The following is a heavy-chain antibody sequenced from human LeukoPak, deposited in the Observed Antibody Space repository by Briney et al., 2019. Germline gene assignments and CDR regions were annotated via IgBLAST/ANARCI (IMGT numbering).Heavy chain of an antibody. V-gene: IGHV3-64*01. J-gene: IGHJ5*02. CDR3: ARAGYSSGWLNWFDP. CDR2: ISSNGGRT. CDR1: GFTFSSYA. D-gene: IGHD6-19*01. Sequence: GSLRLSCAASGFTFSSYAMHWVRQAPGKGLEYVSAISSNGGRTYYANSVKGRFTISRDNSKNTLYLQMGSLRAEDMAVYYCARAGYSSGWLNWFDPWGQGTLVTVSS.